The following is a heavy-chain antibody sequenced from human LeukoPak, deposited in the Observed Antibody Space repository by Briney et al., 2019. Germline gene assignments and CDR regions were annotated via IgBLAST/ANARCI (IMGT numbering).Heavy chain of an antibody. D-gene: IGHD3-16*01. CDR1: GFTFSSYE. CDR2: ISSSGSTI. J-gene: IGHJ4*02. Sequence: GGSLRLSCAASGFTFSSYEMNWVREAPGKGLEWVSYISSSGSTIYYADSVKGRFTISRDNAKNSLYLQMNSLRAEDTAVYYCARDGLGGFDYWGQGTLVTVPS. CDR3: ARDGLGGFDY. V-gene: IGHV3-48*03.